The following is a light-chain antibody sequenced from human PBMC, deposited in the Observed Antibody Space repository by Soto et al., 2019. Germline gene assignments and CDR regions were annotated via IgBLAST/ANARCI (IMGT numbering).Light chain of an antibody. CDR3: QQSDSTLLIT. Sequence: DIQMTQSPSFLSASVGDRVTISCRASQAINTYLNWYQQKPGKAPKLLIYGTSDLQNGVALRFSGGGSGTEFTLTISSRQPEDFATYYCQQSDSTLLITVGKETRMEV. CDR1: QAINTY. CDR2: GTS. J-gene: IGKJ5*01. V-gene: IGKV1-39*01.